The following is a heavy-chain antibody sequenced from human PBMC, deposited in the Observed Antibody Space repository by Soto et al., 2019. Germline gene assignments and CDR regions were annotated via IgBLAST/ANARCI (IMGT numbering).Heavy chain of an antibody. CDR2: IWYDGSNK. CDR3: ARLGYSGYDLYYYYYMDV. D-gene: IGHD5-12*01. CDR1: GFTFSSYG. V-gene: IGHV3-33*01. Sequence: GGSLRLSCAASGFTFSSYGMHWVRQAPDKGLEWVAVIWYDGSNKYYADSVKGRFTISRDNSKNTLYLQMNSLRAEDTAVCYCARLGYSGYDLYYYYYMDVWGKGTTVTVSS. J-gene: IGHJ6*03.